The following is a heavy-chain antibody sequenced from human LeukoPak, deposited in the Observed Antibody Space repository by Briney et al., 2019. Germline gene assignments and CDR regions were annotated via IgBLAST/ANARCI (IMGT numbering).Heavy chain of an antibody. V-gene: IGHV4-59*08. CDR3: SRLRQEPYYYDSSGLAIYYFDY. CDR1: GGSISSYY. J-gene: IGHJ4*02. Sequence: SETLSLTCTVSGGSISSYYWSWIRQPPGKGLEWIGYIYYSGSTNYNPSLKSRVTISVDTSKNQFSLKLSSATAADTAVYYCSRLRQEPYYYDSSGLAIYYFDYWGQGTLVTVSS. CDR2: IYYSGST. D-gene: IGHD3-22*01.